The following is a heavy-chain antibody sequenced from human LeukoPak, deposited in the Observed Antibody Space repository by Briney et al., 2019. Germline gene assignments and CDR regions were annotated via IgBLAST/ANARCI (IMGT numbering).Heavy chain of an antibody. V-gene: IGHV3-74*01. CDR3: SRGGLDY. D-gene: IGHD3/OR15-3a*01. CDR2: IYSDGSSS. CDR1: GFTFSSYW. Sequence: GGSLRLSCAASGFTFSSYWMYWVRQAPGKGLVWVSRIYSDGSSSNYADSVKGRFTISRDNAKNTLYLQMNSLRSEDTAVYYCSRGGLDYWGQGTLVTVSS. J-gene: IGHJ4*02.